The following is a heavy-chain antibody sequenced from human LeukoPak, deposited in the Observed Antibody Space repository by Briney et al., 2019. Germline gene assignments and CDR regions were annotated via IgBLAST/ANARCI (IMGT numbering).Heavy chain of an antibody. V-gene: IGHV1-69*04. CDR1: GGTFSSYA. D-gene: IGHD4-17*01. Sequence: SVKVSCKASGGTFSSYAISWVRQAPGQGLEWMGRIIPILGIANYAQKFQGRVTITADKSTSTAYMELRSLRSDDTAVYYCARDIFHWGDYGDSFDYWGQGTLVTVSS. J-gene: IGHJ4*02. CDR2: IIPILGIA. CDR3: ARDIFHWGDYGDSFDY.